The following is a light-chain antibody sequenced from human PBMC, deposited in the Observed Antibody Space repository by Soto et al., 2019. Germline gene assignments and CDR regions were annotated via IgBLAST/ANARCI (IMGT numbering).Light chain of an antibody. CDR1: QPIKTW. CDR3: QQAASFPFT. J-gene: IGKJ3*01. CDR2: TAS. Sequence: DIQLTQSLASVSAAVGDRINISCRASQPIKTWLAWYQQKPGKGPKLLIYTASTLETGVPSRFSGSGSGTDFTLTISSLQPEDAAIYSCQQAASFPFTFGPGAKV. V-gene: IGKV1-12*02.